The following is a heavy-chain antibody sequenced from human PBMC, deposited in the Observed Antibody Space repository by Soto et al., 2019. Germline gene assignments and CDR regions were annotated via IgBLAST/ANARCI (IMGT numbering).Heavy chain of an antibody. Sequence: ASVKVSCKASGYSFTGYYIHWLRQAPGQGPEWMGWINPNTGDTNYAQQFQGWVTMTRDTSISTAYMEVSRLKSDDTAVFYCVREGGTLGLSLGELCPTQSYHYYGMDVWGQGTTVTVSS. V-gene: IGHV1-2*04. D-gene: IGHD3-10*01. J-gene: IGHJ6*02. CDR2: INPNTGDT. CDR3: VREGGTLGLSLGELCPTQSYHYYGMDV. CDR1: GYSFTGYY.